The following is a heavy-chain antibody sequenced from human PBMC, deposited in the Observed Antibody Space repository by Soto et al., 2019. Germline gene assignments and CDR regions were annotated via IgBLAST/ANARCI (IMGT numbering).Heavy chain of an antibody. CDR3: ARGSIIGYDFWSGPYYFDY. CDR1: GGSFSGYY. D-gene: IGHD3-3*01. CDR2: INHSGST. Sequence: SETLSLTCAVYGGSFSGYYWSWIRQPPGKGLEWIGEINHSGSTNYNPSLKSRVTISVDTSKNQFSLKLSSVTAADTAVYYCARGSIIGYDFWSGPYYFDYWGQGTLVTVSS. J-gene: IGHJ4*02. V-gene: IGHV4-34*01.